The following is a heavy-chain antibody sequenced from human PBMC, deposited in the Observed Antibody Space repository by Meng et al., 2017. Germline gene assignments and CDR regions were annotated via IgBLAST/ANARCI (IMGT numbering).Heavy chain of an antibody. CDR3: ARDLGY. CDR1: RFTVGSTR. J-gene: IGHJ4*02. CDR2: IYSGGST. V-gene: IGHV3-53*01. D-gene: IGHD3-16*01. Sequence: VWLVKPGGALCLPGGSLGLSFATTRFTVGSTRMSPGREVPGKEMVCVSVIYSGGSTYYAGSVKGRFTIYRDNSQNTLYLTMKNMSAEDTAVYYCARDLGYWGQGTLVTVSS.